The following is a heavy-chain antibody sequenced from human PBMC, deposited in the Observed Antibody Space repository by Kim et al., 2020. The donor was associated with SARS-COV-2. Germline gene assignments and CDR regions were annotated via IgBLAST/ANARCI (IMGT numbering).Heavy chain of an antibody. D-gene: IGHD3-9*01. J-gene: IGHJ4*01. CDR2: ISYDGSNK. Sequence: GGSLRLSCAASGFTFSSYAMHWVRQAPGKGLEWVAVISYDGSNKYYADSVKGRFTISRDNSKNTLYLQMNSLRAEDTAVYYCAREGLRYFDWPPLYYFD. CDR1: GFTFSSYA. V-gene: IGHV3-30*04. CDR3: AREGLRYFDWPPLYYFD.